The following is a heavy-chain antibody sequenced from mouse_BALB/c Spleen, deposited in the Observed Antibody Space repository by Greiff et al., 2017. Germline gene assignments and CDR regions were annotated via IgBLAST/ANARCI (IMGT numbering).Heavy chain of an antibody. D-gene: IGHD2-4*01. Sequence: EVQLQQSGPELVKPGASVKISCKASGYSFTGYYMHWVKQSHVKSLEWIGRINPYNGATSYNQNFKDKASLTVDKSSSTAYMELHSLTSEDSAVYYCARFDCDRAWFAYWGQGTLVTVSA. CDR2: INPYNGAT. CDR1: GYSFTGYY. J-gene: IGHJ3*01. V-gene: IGHV1-26*01. CDR3: ARFDCDRAWFAY.